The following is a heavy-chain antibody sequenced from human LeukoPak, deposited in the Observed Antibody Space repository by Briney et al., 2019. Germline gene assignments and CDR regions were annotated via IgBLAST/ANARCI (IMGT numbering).Heavy chain of an antibody. J-gene: IGHJ4*02. V-gene: IGHV4-59*01. CDR1: GGSISSYY. CDR2: IYYSGST. D-gene: IGHD3-10*01. Sequence: TPSETLSLTCTVSGGSISSYYWSWIRQPPGKGLEWIGYIYYSGSTNYNPSLKSRVTISVDTSKNQFSLKLSSVTAADTAVYYCARYHYGSGSYVYWGQGTLVTVSS. CDR3: ARYHYGSGSYVY.